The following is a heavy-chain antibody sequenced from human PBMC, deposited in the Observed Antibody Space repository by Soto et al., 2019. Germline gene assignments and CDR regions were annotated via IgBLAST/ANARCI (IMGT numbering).Heavy chain of an antibody. CDR1: GYTFTSYG. D-gene: IGHD3-9*01. CDR2: ISAYNGNT. Sequence: AASVKVSSKASGYTFTSYGISWVRQAPGQGLKWMGWISAYNGNTNYAQKLQGRVTMTTDTSTSTAYMELRSLRSDDTAVYYCARVKDYDILTGYFPQMTPIDYWGQGTLVTVSS. V-gene: IGHV1-18*01. CDR3: ARVKDYDILTGYFPQMTPIDY. J-gene: IGHJ4*02.